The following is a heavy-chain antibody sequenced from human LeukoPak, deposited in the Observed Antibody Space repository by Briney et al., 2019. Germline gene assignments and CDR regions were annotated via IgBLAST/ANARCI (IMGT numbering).Heavy chain of an antibody. Sequence: GASVKVSCKASGGTFSSYGISWVRQAPGQGLEWMGWISAYNGNTNYAQKLQGRVTMTTDTSTSTAYMEPRSLRSDDTAVYYCARDMSGWPFDYWGQGTLVTVSS. V-gene: IGHV1-18*01. D-gene: IGHD6-19*01. CDR2: ISAYNGNT. CDR3: ARDMSGWPFDY. CDR1: GGTFSSYG. J-gene: IGHJ4*02.